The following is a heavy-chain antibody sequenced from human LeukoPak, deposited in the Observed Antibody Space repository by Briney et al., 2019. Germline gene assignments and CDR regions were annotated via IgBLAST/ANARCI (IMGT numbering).Heavy chain of an antibody. D-gene: IGHD5-24*01. J-gene: IGHJ4*02. CDR2: IGYDGSNK. CDR3: AKDGYNYYIDY. V-gene: IGHV3-30*02. CDR1: GSTFSSYA. Sequence: PGGSLRLSCAASGSTFSSYAMSCLRQAPGKGLEWVAFIGYDGSNKYYRDSVKGRFTISRDNSKTTLYLQMNSLRAEDTAVYYCAKDGYNYYIDYWGQGTLVTVSS.